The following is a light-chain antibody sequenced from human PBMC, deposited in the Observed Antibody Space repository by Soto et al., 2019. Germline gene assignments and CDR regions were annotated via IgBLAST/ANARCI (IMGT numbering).Light chain of an antibody. CDR3: SSYTGSSTYVV. Sequence: QSALTQPASVSGSPGQSITISCTGTSSDVGGYNYVSWYQQHPGKAPKLMIYNVTNRHSGVSNRFSGSMSGNTASLTISWLQSSDEDDYYSSSYTGSSTYVVFGGGAKLTVL. CDR2: NVT. CDR1: SSDVGGYNY. V-gene: IGLV2-14*01. J-gene: IGLJ2*01.